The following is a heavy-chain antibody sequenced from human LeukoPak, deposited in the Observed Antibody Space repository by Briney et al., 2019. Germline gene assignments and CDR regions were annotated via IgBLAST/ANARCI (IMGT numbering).Heavy chain of an antibody. V-gene: IGHV3-23*01. CDR1: GLTFSNYA. CDR3: AKLIAVTGTDDY. D-gene: IGHD6-19*01. CDR2: ISGGGDST. J-gene: IGHJ4*02. Sequence: PGGSLRLSCAASGLTFSNYAMSWVRQTPGKGLEWVSAISGGGDSTYYADSVKGRFTISRDNSKNTPYLQMNSLRAEDTAVYYCAKLIAVTGTDDYWGQGTLVTVSS.